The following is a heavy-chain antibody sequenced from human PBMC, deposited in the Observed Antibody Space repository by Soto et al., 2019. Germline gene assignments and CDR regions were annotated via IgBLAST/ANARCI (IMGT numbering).Heavy chain of an antibody. CDR3: ARGGSKSPPMDGMDV. CDR1: GGSISSGGYS. J-gene: IGHJ6*02. Sequence: PSETLSLTCAVSGGSISSGGYSWSWIRQPPGKGLEWLGYIYHSGSTYYNPSLQSRVTILVDRSKNQFSLKLSSVCAADTAVYYCARGGSKSPPMDGMDVGGQGTTVAVS. D-gene: IGHD3-16*01. V-gene: IGHV4-30-2*01. CDR2: IYHSGST.